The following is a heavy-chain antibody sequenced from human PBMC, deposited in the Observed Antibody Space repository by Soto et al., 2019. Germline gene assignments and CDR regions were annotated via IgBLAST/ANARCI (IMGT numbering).Heavy chain of an antibody. J-gene: IGHJ6*02. Sequence: ASVKVSCKASGYTFTGYYMHWVRQAPGQGLEWMGWINPNSGGTNYAQKFQGRVTMTRDTSISTAYMELSRLRADDTVVYYCARVGLFQKRVDRMDVWGQGTTVTVSS. CDR3: ARVGLFQKRVDRMDV. CDR1: GYTFTGYY. CDR2: INPNSGGT. D-gene: IGHD1-1*01. V-gene: IGHV1-2*02.